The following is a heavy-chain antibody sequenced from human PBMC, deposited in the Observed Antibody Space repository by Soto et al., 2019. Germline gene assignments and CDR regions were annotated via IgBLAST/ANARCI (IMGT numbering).Heavy chain of an antibody. CDR3: ARGIKYGAYSRWFDP. D-gene: IGHD4-17*01. Sequence: QVQLVQSGAEVKKPGASVKVSCKASGYTFTSYDINWVRQATGQGLEYLGWMNPNSGNTGYVQKFQGRVTMTRDTSISTAYIELSSLRSDDTAVYFGARGIKYGAYSRWFDPWGQGTLVTVSS. V-gene: IGHV1-8*01. CDR1: GYTFTSYD. CDR2: MNPNSGNT. J-gene: IGHJ5*02.